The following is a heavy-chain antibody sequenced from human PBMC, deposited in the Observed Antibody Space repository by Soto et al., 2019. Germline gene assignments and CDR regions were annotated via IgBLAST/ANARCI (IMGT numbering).Heavy chain of an antibody. Sequence: PGGSLRLSCAASGFTFSSYWMSWVRQAPGKGLEWVSSISSSSSYIYYADSVKGRFTISRDNAKNSLYLQMNSLRAEDTAVYYCASVRVVAATLDAFDIWGQGTMVTVSS. CDR3: ASVRVVAATLDAFDI. CDR2: ISSSSSYI. D-gene: IGHD2-15*01. CDR1: GFTFSSYW. J-gene: IGHJ3*02. V-gene: IGHV3-21*01.